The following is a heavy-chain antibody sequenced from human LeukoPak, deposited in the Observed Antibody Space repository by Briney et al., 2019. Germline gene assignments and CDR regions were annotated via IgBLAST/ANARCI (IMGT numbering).Heavy chain of an antibody. CDR2: ISGSGGST. CDR1: GFTFSSYA. V-gene: IGHV3-23*01. Sequence: PGGSLRLSCAASGFTFSSYAMSWVRQAPGKGLEWVSAISGSGGSTYYADSVKGRFTIFRDNPKNTLYLQMNSLRAEDTAVYYCAKDRRGDYYYYMDVWGKGTTVTVSS. D-gene: IGHD5-24*01. J-gene: IGHJ6*03. CDR3: AKDRRGDYYYYMDV.